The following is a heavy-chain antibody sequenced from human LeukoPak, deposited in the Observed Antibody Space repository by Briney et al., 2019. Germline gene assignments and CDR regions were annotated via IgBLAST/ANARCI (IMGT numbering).Heavy chain of an antibody. D-gene: IGHD6-6*01. CDR1: GGSISSYY. Sequence: SETLSLTCTVSGGSISSYYWSWIRQPPGKGLEWIGYIYYSGSTNYNPSLKSRVTISVDTSKNRFSLKLSSVTAADTAVYYCAREVEEYSSSVGFDYWGQGTLVTVSS. CDR3: AREVEEYSSSVGFDY. CDR2: IYYSGST. J-gene: IGHJ4*02. V-gene: IGHV4-59*01.